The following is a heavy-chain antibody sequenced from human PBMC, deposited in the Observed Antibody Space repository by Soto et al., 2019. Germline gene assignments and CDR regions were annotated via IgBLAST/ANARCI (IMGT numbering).Heavy chain of an antibody. Sequence: ALVKVSCKASGYTFTSYGISWVRQAPGQGLEWMGWISAYNGNTNYAQKLQGRVTMTTDTSTSTAYMELRSLRSDDTAVYYCARVPHQYSGYHFAFDSWGQGTMVTVSS. CDR2: ISAYNGNT. CDR3: ARVPHQYSGYHFAFDS. J-gene: IGHJ3*02. D-gene: IGHD5-12*01. V-gene: IGHV1-18*01. CDR1: GYTFTSYG.